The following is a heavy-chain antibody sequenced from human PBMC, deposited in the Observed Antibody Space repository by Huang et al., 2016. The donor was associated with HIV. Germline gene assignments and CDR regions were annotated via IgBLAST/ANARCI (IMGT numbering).Heavy chain of an antibody. CDR3: ARYRLTGTFLDS. V-gene: IGHV7-4-1*02. J-gene: IGHJ4*02. D-gene: IGHD3-9*01. CDR1: GYTFTNYS. CDR2: RNTKTGKP. Sequence: QVQLVQSGSELRKPGASVKVSCKASGYTFTNYSLIWVRQAPGQGLEWMGGRNTKTGKPTYAQGFTGRFVFSLDTTVSTAYLQISSLKTDDTAKYFCARYRLTGTFLDSWGQGTQVTVSS.